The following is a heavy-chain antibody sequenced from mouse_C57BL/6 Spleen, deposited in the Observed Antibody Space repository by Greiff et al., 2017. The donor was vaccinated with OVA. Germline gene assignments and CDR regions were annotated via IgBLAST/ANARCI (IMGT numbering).Heavy chain of an antibody. CDR1: GFSLTSYG. J-gene: IGHJ4*01. D-gene: IGHD4-1*01. V-gene: IGHV2-2*01. Sequence: VQLQQSGPGLVQPSQSLSITCTVSGFSLTSYGVHWVRQSPGKGLEWLGVIWSGGSTDYNAAFISRLSISKDNSKSQVFFKMNSLQADDTAIYYCARKNWDLYAMDYWGQGTSVTVSS. CDR3: ARKNWDLYAMDY. CDR2: IWSGGST.